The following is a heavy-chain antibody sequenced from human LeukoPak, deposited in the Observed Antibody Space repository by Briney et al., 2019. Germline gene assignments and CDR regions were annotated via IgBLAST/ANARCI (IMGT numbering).Heavy chain of an antibody. CDR2: ISSSSAYI. CDR1: GFTFSSYN. J-gene: IGHJ4*02. Sequence: GGSLRLSCAASGFTFSSYNMNWVRQAPGKGLEWVSSISSSSAYIYYADSVKGRFTISRDNAKNSLYLQMNSLRVEDTAVYYCARVYGDYDRGYSDYWGQGTLATVSS. V-gene: IGHV3-21*01. D-gene: IGHD4-17*01. CDR3: ARVYGDYDRGYSDY.